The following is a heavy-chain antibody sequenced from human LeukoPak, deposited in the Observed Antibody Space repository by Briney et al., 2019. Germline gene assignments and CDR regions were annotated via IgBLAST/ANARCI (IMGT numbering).Heavy chain of an antibody. CDR3: AKDTVGTTRRGYFDL. Sequence: GGSLRLSCAASGYTFKSYGMSCVRQAPGKGREWISSISGGGASTYYADSVKGRFTISRDSSKNTLFLQMNSLRAEDTAVYYCAKDTVGTTRRGYFDLWGRGTLLTVSS. CDR2: ISGGGAST. CDR1: GYTFKSYG. D-gene: IGHD4-23*01. V-gene: IGHV3-23*01. J-gene: IGHJ2*01.